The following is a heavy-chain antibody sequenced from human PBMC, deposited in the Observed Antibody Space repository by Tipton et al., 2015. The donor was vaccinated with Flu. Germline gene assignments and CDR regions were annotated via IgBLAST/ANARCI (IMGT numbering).Heavy chain of an antibody. D-gene: IGHD5-12*01. CDR1: GGSISSGGYY. CDR2: IYYSGST. CDR3: ARGGATGEDYFHY. V-gene: IGHV4-31*03. Sequence: TLSLTCTVSGGSISSGGYYWSWIRQHPGKGLEWIGYIYYSGSTYYNPSLKSRVTISVDTSKNQFSLKLSSVTAADTAVYYCARGGATGEDYFHYWGQGTLVTVSS. J-gene: IGHJ4*02.